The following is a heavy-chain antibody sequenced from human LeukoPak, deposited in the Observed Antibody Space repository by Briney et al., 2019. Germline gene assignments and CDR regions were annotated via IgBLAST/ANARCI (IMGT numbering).Heavy chain of an antibody. J-gene: IGHJ3*02. Sequence: ASVKVSCKASGYTFTSYGISWVRQAPGQGLEWMGWISAYNGNTNYAQKLRGRVTMTTDTSTSTAYMELRSLRSDDTAVYYCARDNYYDSSDDAFDIWGQGTMVTVSS. CDR2: ISAYNGNT. CDR1: GYTFTSYG. V-gene: IGHV1-18*01. D-gene: IGHD3-22*01. CDR3: ARDNYYDSSDDAFDI.